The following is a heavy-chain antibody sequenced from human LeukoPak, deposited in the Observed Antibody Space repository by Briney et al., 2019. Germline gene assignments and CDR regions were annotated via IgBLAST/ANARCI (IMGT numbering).Heavy chain of an antibody. V-gene: IGHV4-34*01. CDR1: GGSLSGYY. Sequence: SETLSLTCAVYGGSLSGYYWRWIRQPPSKGLEWIGEISHSGSTNYNPPLKSRVTISVDTSKNQFSLRLSSVTAADTAVYYCARDGQFERLQHWGQGTLVTVSS. CDR2: ISHSGST. J-gene: IGHJ1*01. CDR3: ARDGQFERLQH. D-gene: IGHD3-10*01.